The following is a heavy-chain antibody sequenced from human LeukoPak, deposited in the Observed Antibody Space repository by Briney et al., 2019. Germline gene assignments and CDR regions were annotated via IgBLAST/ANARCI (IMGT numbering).Heavy chain of an antibody. CDR1: GFTFSSYS. V-gene: IGHV3-48*04. CDR3: ARKGGPLGPPFDN. J-gene: IGHJ4*02. CDR2: ISSRSSTI. Sequence: GGSLRLSCAASGFTFSSYSMNWVRQAPGKGLEWVSYISSRSSTICYADSVKGRFTISRDNAMNSLYLQMNSLRAEDTAVYYCARKGGPLGPPFDNWGQGTLVTVSS. D-gene: IGHD7-27*01.